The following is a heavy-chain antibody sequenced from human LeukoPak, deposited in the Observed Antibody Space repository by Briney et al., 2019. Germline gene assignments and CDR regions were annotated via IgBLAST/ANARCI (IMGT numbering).Heavy chain of an antibody. Sequence: PSETLSLTCAVYGGSFSGYYWSWIRQPPGKGLEWIGEINHSGSTNYNPSLKSRVTISVDTSKNQFSLKLSSVTAADTAVYYCARATRRSSNPITMVRGVILKFDYWGQGTLVTVSS. V-gene: IGHV4-34*01. CDR1: GGSFSGYY. J-gene: IGHJ4*02. CDR2: INHSGST. D-gene: IGHD3-10*01. CDR3: ARATRRSSNPITMVRGVILKFDY.